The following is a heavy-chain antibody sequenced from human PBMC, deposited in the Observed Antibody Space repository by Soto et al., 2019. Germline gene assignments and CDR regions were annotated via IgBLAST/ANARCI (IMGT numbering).Heavy chain of an antibody. D-gene: IGHD4-4*01. CDR1: GFSFSPSG. V-gene: IGHV3-33*01. CDR3: ARDSRLHYPQGWFDP. CDR2: IWNDGSTT. J-gene: IGHJ5*02. Sequence: PGGSLRLSCATSGFSFSPSGMHWARQAPGKGLEWVAIIWNDGSTTYYADSVKGRFTISRDNSKNTVYLQMNSLRAEDTAVYYCARDSRLHYPQGWFDPWGQGTLVTVSS.